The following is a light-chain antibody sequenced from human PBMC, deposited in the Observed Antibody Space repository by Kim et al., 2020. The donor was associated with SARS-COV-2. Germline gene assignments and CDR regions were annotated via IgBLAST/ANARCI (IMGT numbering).Light chain of an antibody. CDR1: QSLLHSNGYNY. J-gene: IGKJ2*03. V-gene: IGKV2-28*01. CDR3: VQALQTPYS. Sequence: DIVMTQSPLSLPVTPGEPASISCRSSQSLLHSNGYNYLDWYLQKSGQSPQLLIYLGSNRASGVPGRFSGSGSGTDFTLKISRVEAEDVGVYYCVQALQTPYSFGQGTKLEI. CDR2: LGS.